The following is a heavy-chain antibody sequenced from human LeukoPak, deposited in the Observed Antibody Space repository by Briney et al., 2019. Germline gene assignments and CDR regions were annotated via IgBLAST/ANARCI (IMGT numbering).Heavy chain of an antibody. CDR2: IYSGGVYSDGTT. V-gene: IGHV3-66*04. CDR3: ARRELLGYSYGLGAFNV. D-gene: IGHD5-18*01. CDR1: GLILGHNY. Sequence: GGSLRLSCAASGLILGHNYMSWFRQAPGKGLEWVSIIYSGGVYSDGTTHYADSVKGRFTISSDSSKNTLYLQMNSLRAEDTAVYYCARRELLGYSYGLGAFNVWGQGTMVTVSS. J-gene: IGHJ3*01.